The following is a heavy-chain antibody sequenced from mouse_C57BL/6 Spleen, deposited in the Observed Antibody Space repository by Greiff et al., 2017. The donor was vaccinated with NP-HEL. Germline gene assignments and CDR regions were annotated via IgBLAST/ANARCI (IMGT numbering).Heavy chain of an antibody. J-gene: IGHJ4*01. CDR1: GYTFTSYW. V-gene: IGHV1-52*01. D-gene: IGHD3-2*02. CDR2: IDPSDSEP. Sequence: QVQLQQPGAELVRPGSSVKLSCKASGYTFTSYWMHWVKQRPIQGLEWIGNIDPSDSEPHYNQKFKDKATLTVDKSSSTAYMQLSSLTSEDSAVYYCARERTAHAMDYWGQGTSVTVSS. CDR3: ARERTAHAMDY.